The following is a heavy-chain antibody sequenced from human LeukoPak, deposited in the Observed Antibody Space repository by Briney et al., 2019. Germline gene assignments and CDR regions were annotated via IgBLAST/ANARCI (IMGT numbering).Heavy chain of an antibody. CDR1: GFTFSSYA. CDR2: ISGSGGST. V-gene: IGHV3-23*01. D-gene: IGHD5-12*01. J-gene: IGHJ5*02. CDR3: AKAGGYDSPGAWFDP. Sequence: GGSLRLSCAASGFTFSSYAMSWVRQAPGKGLEWISAISGSGGSTYYADSVKGRFTISRDNSKNTLYLQMNSLRAEDTAVYYCAKAGGYDSPGAWFDPWGQGTLVTVSS.